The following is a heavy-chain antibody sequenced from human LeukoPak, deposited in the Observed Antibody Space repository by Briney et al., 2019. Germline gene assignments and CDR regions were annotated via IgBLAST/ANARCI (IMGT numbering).Heavy chain of an antibody. CDR3: AKEDNYGMDV. V-gene: IGHV3-9*01. D-gene: IGHD5-24*01. CDR1: GFTFDDYA. Sequence: GRSLRLSCAASGFTFDDYAMHWIRQAPGKGLEWVSGISWNSGSIGYADSVKGRFTISRDNAKNSLYLQMNSLRAEDTALYYCAKEDNYGMDVWGQGTTVTVSS. J-gene: IGHJ6*02. CDR2: ISWNSGSI.